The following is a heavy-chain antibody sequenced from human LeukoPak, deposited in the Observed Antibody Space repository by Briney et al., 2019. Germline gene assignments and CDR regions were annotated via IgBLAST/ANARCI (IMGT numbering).Heavy chain of an antibody. CDR3: AKGDPRGGVPYYFDY. D-gene: IGHD3-16*01. CDR1: GFTFSSYA. J-gene: IGHJ4*02. CDR2: ISGSGGST. V-gene: IGHV3-23*01. Sequence: GGSLRLSCAASGFTFSSYAMSWVRQAPGKGLEWVLAISGSGGSTYYADSVKGRFTISRDNSKNTLYLQMNSLRAEDTAVYYCAKGDPRGGVPYYFDYWGQGTLVTVSS.